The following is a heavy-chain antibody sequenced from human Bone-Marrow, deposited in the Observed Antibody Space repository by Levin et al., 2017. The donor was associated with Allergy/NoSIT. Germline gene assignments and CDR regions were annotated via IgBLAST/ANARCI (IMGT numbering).Heavy chain of an antibody. J-gene: IGHJ3*02. CDR1: GFTFSSYW. Sequence: QPGGSLRLSCAASGFTFSSYWMHWVRQAPGEGLVWVSRVKGDGRSTSYADSVKGRFTISRDNAKNTLYLQMNSLRAEDTAVYYCARDPRKYCSGTSCHEAGDGFDIWGQGTMVTVSS. D-gene: IGHD2-2*01. CDR3: ARDPRKYCSGTSCHEAGDGFDI. CDR2: VKGDGRST. V-gene: IGHV3-74*01.